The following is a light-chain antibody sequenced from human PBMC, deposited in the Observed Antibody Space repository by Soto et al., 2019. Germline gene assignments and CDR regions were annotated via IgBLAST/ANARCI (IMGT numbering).Light chain of an antibody. J-gene: IGKJ1*01. Sequence: EVRLSQSPSTLSLPPAERATLSFRASQSVSSCLAWYQQKPGQAPRLLIYGASNRATGIPDRFSGSGSGTDFTLTISRLEPEDFAVYYCQQYGSSGTFGQGTKVDIK. CDR1: QSVSSC. V-gene: IGKV3-20*01. CDR3: QQYGSSGT. CDR2: GAS.